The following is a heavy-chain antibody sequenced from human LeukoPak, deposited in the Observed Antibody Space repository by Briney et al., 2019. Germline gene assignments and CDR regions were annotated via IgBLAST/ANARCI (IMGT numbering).Heavy chain of an antibody. CDR2: ISGSGGST. Sequence: PGGSLRLSCAASGFTFSSYAMSWVRQAPGKGLEWVSAISGSGGSTYYADSVKGRFTISRDNSKNTLYLQMNSLRAEDTAVYYCAEGFKVVVVPAAIYYYYGMDVWGQGTTVTVSS. D-gene: IGHD2-2*01. V-gene: IGHV3-23*01. J-gene: IGHJ6*02. CDR3: AEGFKVVVVPAAIYYYYGMDV. CDR1: GFTFSSYA.